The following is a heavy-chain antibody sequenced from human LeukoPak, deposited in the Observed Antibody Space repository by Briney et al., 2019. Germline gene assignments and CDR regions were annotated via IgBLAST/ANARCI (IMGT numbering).Heavy chain of an antibody. V-gene: IGHV3-11*01. D-gene: IGHD4-17*01. CDR2: ISSSGSTI. J-gene: IGHJ4*02. CDR3: ARDGYYGDYAYFDY. Sequence: PGRSLRLSCAASGFTFSDYYMSWIRQAPGKGLEWVSYISSSGSTIYYADSVKGRFTISRDNAKNSLYLQMNSLRAEDTAVYYCARDGYYGDYAYFDYWGQGTLVTVSS. CDR1: GFTFSDYY.